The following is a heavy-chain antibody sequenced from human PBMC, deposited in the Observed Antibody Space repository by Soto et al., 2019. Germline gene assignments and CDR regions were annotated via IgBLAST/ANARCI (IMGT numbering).Heavy chain of an antibody. CDR3: AHRVLRTVFGLVTTTAIYFDF. J-gene: IGHJ4*02. Sequence: QITLNESGPTVVRPTETLTLTCRFSGFSLTTSGVGVGWIRQSPGKAPEWLALSYWDDDKRYSASLKSRLTITKDTSKNQVGLTVSDLDPTDTATYYCAHRVLRTVFGLVTTTAIYFDFWGQGTPVAVSS. D-gene: IGHD3-3*01. CDR2: SYWDDDK. CDR1: GFSLTTSGVG. V-gene: IGHV2-5*02.